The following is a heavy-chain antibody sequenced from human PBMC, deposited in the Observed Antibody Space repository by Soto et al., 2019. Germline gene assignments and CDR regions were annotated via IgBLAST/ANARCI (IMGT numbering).Heavy chain of an antibody. Sequence: GGSLRLACAASGFTFSSYAMSWVRQAPGKGLEWVSGISGSGGNTYYADSVKGRFTISRDNSKNTLSLQMNSLRAEDTAVYHCAKPRITMVRGVDFPYYFAYWGQGTLVTVSS. V-gene: IGHV3-23*01. CDR2: ISGSGGNT. D-gene: IGHD3-10*01. CDR3: AKPRITMVRGVDFPYYFAY. CDR1: GFTFSSYA. J-gene: IGHJ4*02.